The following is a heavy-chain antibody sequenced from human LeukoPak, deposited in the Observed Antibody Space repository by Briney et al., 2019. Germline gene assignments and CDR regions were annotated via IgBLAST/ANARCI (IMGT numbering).Heavy chain of an antibody. J-gene: IGHJ4*01. CDR1: GGPISSYY. V-gene: IGHV4-59*01. D-gene: IGHD6-13*01. CDR2: IYYSGST. CDR3: ARVYYSNSYDY. Sequence: SETLSLTCTVSGGPISSYYWSWIRQPPGKGLEWIGYIYYSGSTNYNPSLKSRVTISVDTSKNQFSLKLSSVTAADTAVYYCARVYYSNSYDY.